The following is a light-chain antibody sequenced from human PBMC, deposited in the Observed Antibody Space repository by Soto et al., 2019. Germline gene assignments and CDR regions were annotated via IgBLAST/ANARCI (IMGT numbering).Light chain of an antibody. CDR3: QQYNSYSPLT. CDR2: DAS. CDR1: QSISSW. Sequence: DIHMTQSPSSVSASVGDRVTITCRASQSISSWLAWYQQKPGKAPKLLIYDASSLESGVPSRFSGSGSGTEFTLTISSLQPDDFATYYCQQYNSYSPLTFGGGTKVDIK. V-gene: IGKV1-5*01. J-gene: IGKJ4*01.